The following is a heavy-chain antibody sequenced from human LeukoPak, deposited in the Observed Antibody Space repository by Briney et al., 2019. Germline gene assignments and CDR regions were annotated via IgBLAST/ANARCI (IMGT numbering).Heavy chain of an antibody. D-gene: IGHD3-3*01. V-gene: IGHV3-53*01. CDR1: GFTLRSYA. CDR2: IYSGGST. CDR3: ARGLEWLLFDY. J-gene: IGHJ4*02. Sequence: GGSLRLSCAASGFTLRSYAMSWVRQAPGKGLEWVSVIYSGGSTYYADSVKGRFTISRDNSKNTLYLQMNSLRAEDTAVYYCARGLEWLLFDYWGQGTLVTVSS.